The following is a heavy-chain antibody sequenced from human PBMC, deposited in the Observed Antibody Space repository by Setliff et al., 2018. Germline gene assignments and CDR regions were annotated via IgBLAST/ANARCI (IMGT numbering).Heavy chain of an antibody. V-gene: IGHV1-3*01. CDR3: ATNLNSGSLTPDAFDI. D-gene: IGHD1-26*01. J-gene: IGHJ3*02. CDR1: GDTSTTYA. Sequence: VASVKVSCKASGDTSTTYAIHWVRQAPGQRLEWMGWINAGNGNTKYSQKFQGRVTMTEDTSTDTAYMELSSLRSEDTAVYYCATNLNSGSLTPDAFDIWGQGTMVTVSS. CDR2: INAGNGNT.